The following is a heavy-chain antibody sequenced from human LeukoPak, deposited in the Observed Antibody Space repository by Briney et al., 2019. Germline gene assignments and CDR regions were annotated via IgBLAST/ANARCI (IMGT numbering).Heavy chain of an antibody. CDR1: GGSFSGYY. J-gene: IGHJ6*03. V-gene: IGHV4-34*01. Sequence: PSETLSLTCAVYGGSFSGYYWSWIRQPPGKGLEWIGEINHSGSTNYNPSLKSRVSMSVDTSKNQFSLKLSSVTAADTAVYYCARAYSALYYYYMDVWGKGTTVTVSS. CDR2: INHSGST. CDR3: ARAYSALYYYYMDV. D-gene: IGHD4-11*01.